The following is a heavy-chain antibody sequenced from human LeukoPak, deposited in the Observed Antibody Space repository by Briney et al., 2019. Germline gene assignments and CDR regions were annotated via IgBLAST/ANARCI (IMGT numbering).Heavy chain of an antibody. CDR2: IIPIFGTA. Sequence: ASVKVSCKASGGTFSSYAISWVRQAPGQGLEWMGGIIPIFGTANYAQKFQGRVTITADGSTSTAYMELSSLRSEDTAVYYCARVGIRGDWIWGPGTLVTVSS. CDR3: ARVGIRGDWI. CDR1: GGTFSSYA. D-gene: IGHD2-21*02. V-gene: IGHV1-69*13. J-gene: IGHJ4*02.